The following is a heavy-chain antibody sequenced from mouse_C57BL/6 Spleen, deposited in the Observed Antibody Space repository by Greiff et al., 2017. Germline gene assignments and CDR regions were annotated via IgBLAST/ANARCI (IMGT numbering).Heavy chain of an antibody. CDR1: GFTFSDYG. D-gene: IGHD2-5*01. CDR2: ISSGSSTI. J-gene: IGHJ4*01. Sequence: DVLLVESGGGLVKPGGSLKLSCAASGFTFSDYGMHWVRQAPEKGLEWVAYISSGSSTIYYADTVKGRFTISRDNAKNTLFLQMTSLRSEDTAMYYCARHREYSSYAMDYWGQGTSVTVSS. CDR3: ARHREYSSYAMDY. V-gene: IGHV5-17*01.